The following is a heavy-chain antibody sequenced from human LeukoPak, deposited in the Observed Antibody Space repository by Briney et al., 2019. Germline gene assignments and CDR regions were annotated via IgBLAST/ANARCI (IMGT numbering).Heavy chain of an antibody. CDR3: ARGPVLLVVGATAPFDY. Sequence: ASVKVSCKASGGTFSSYAISWVRQALGQGLEWMGGIIPIFGTANYAQKFQGRVTITADKSTSTAYMELSSLRSEDTAVYYCARGPVLLVVGATAPFDYWGQGTLVTVSS. J-gene: IGHJ4*02. CDR2: IIPIFGTA. CDR1: GGTFSSYA. D-gene: IGHD1-26*01. V-gene: IGHV1-69*06.